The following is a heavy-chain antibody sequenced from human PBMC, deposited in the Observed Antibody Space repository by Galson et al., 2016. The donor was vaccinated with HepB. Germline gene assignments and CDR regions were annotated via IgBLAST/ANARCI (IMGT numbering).Heavy chain of an antibody. D-gene: IGHD3-3*01. CDR2: IYPDDSDT. J-gene: IGHJ4*02. Sequence: QSGAEVKKPGESLKISCTGSGYNFTTYWIGWVRQMPGKGLEWLGIIYPDDSDTTYSPSFQGHITFSADKSISTAYLQWSSLKASDTAMYYCARHFPPLKNFGTYVVDCWGQGTLVTVSS. CDR1: GYNFTTYW. V-gene: IGHV5-51*01. CDR3: ARHFPPLKNFGTYVVDC.